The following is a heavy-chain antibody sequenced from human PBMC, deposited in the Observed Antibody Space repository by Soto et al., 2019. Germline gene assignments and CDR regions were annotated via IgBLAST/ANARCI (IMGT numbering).Heavy chain of an antibody. J-gene: IGHJ4*02. V-gene: IGHV4-39*01. CDR2: IHYSGST. CDR1: GDSIGTTHSY. D-gene: IGHD2-8*01. Sequence: QVQLLESGPGLVKPSETLSLTCTVSGDSIGTTHSYWAWIRQSPGKGLEWIGNIHYSGSTYYMPSLRSRVTLSVDTSKNHFSLRLTSVTAEDTAVYYCARHEGNGNVWPLAYWGQGILVTVSS. CDR3: ARHEGNGNVWPLAY.